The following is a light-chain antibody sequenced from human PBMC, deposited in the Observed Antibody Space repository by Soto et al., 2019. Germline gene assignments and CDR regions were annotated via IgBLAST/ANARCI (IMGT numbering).Light chain of an antibody. CDR3: QTWGTGINVV. CDR1: SGHSSYA. V-gene: IGLV4-69*01. Sequence: QSVLTQSPSASASLGASVKLTCTLSSGHSSYAIAWHQQQPEKGPLYLMKLDSDGSHTKGEAIPDRFSVSSSVAERYLTISSLQSEDEADYYCQTWGTGINVVFGGGTQLTV. J-gene: IGLJ2*01. CDR2: LDSDGSH.